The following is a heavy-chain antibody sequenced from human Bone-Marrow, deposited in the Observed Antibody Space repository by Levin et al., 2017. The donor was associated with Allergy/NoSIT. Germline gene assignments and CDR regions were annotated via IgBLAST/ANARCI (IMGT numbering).Heavy chain of an antibody. Sequence: ASVKVSCKASGYTFSGYFMHWVRQAPGQGLEWMGWINPNSGGTNYAQKFQGRVTMTRDTSISTAYMDLTSLRSDDTAVYYCARLGDSSGFFPIGYWGQGTLVTVSS. CDR1: GYTFSGYF. CDR3: ARLGDSSGFFPIGY. D-gene: IGHD3-22*01. V-gene: IGHV1-2*02. J-gene: IGHJ4*02. CDR2: INPNSGGT.